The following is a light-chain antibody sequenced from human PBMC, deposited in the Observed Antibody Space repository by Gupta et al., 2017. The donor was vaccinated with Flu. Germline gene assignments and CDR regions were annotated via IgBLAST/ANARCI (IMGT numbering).Light chain of an antibody. CDR2: LNSDGSH. V-gene: IGLV4-69*01. Sequence: SSGHSSYAIAWHQQQPEKGSRYLMKLNSDGSHSKGDGIPDRFSGSSSGAERYLTISSLQSEDEADYYCQTWGTGRVFGGGTKLTVL. CDR3: QTWGTGRV. J-gene: IGLJ3*02. CDR1: SGHSSYA.